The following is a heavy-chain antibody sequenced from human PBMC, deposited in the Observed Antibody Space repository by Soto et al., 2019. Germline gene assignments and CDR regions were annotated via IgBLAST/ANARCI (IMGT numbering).Heavy chain of an antibody. CDR3: ARRPMRSSSSFYY. CDR2: ISSSSSYI. D-gene: IGHD6-6*01. CDR1: GFTFSSYS. J-gene: IGHJ4*02. Sequence: GGSLRLSCAASGFTFSSYSMNWVRQAPGKGLEWVSSISSSSSYIYYADSVKGRFTISRDNAKNSLYLQMNSLRAEDTAVYYCARRPMRSSSSFYYWGQGTLVTVSS. V-gene: IGHV3-21*01.